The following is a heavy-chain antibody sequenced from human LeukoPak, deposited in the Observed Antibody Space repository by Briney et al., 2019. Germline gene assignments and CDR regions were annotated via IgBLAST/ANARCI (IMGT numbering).Heavy chain of an antibody. J-gene: IGHJ4*02. CDR3: ARARYNWNYVGLDY. V-gene: IGHV3-48*03. CDR1: GFTFSSYE. CDR2: ISSSGSTI. D-gene: IGHD1-7*01. Sequence: GGSLRLSCAASGFTFSSYEMNWVRQAPGKGLEWVSYISSSGSTIYYADSVKGRFTISRDNAKNSLYLQMNSLRAEDTAVYYCARARYNWNYVGLDYWGQGTLVTVSS.